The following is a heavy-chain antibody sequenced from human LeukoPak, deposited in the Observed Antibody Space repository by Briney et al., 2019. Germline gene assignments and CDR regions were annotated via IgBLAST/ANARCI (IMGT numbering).Heavy chain of an antibody. CDR2: INSDGSST. J-gene: IGHJ6*04. CDR1: GFTFSSYW. V-gene: IGHV3-74*01. D-gene: IGHD3-9*01. CDR3: ARGNSDILTGYGTAGMDV. Sequence: PGGSLRLSCAACGFTFSSYWMHWVRQAPGKGLVWVSRINSDGSSTSYADCVKGRFTISRDNAKNTLYLQMNSLRAEDTAVYYCARGNSDILTGYGTAGMDVWGKGTTVTVSS.